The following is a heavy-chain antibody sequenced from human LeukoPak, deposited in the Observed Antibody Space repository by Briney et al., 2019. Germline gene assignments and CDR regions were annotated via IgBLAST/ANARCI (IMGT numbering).Heavy chain of an antibody. V-gene: IGHV1-18*01. CDR1: GYTFTSYA. CDR2: ISAYNGNT. D-gene: IGHD3-22*01. CDR3: ARSDRSGFYFDDY. Sequence: ASVKVSCKASGYTFTSYAISWVRQAPGQGLEWMGWISAYNGNTNHAQKIQGRVTMTTDTSTSTAYMELRSLRSDDTAVYYCARSDRSGFYFDDYWGQGTLVTVSS. J-gene: IGHJ4*02.